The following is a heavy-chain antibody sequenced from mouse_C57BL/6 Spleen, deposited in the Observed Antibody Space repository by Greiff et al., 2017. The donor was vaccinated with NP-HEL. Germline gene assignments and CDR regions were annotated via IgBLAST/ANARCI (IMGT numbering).Heavy chain of an antibody. J-gene: IGHJ3*01. CDR2: ISDGGSYT. V-gene: IGHV5-4*01. D-gene: IGHD1-1*01. Sequence: EVKVVESGGGLVKPGGSLKLSCAASGFTFSSYAMSWVRQTPEKRLEWVATISDGGSYTYYPDNVKGRFTISRDNAKNNLYLQMSHLKSEDTAMYYCAREWFTTVVATRGFAYWGQGTLVTVSA. CDR3: AREWFTTVVATRGFAY. CDR1: GFTFSSYA.